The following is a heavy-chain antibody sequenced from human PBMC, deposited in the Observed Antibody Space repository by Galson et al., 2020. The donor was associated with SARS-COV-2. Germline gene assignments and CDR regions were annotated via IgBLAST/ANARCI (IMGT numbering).Heavy chain of an antibody. CDR3: ASDSFDF. CDR2: ISSDGGTT. V-gene: IGHV3-64*02. Sequence: GGPLRLSCAASGFSFSNYGLHWVREPPGKGREYVSAISSDGGTTYYADSVKGRFTISRDNSKNTLYRQMGSLSAEDMAVYYCASDSFDFWGRGTMVTVSS. CDR1: GFSFSNYG. J-gene: IGHJ3*01.